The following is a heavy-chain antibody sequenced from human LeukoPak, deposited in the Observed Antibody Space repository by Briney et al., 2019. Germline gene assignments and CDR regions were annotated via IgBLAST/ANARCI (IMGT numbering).Heavy chain of an antibody. J-gene: IGHJ6*03. V-gene: IGHV4-59*01. D-gene: IGHD3-3*01. CDR2: IYYSGST. Sequence: PSETLSLTCTVSGGSISSYCWSWIRQPPGKGLEWIGYIYYSGSTNYNPSLKSRVTISVDTSKNQFSLKLSSVTAADTAVYYCARDSFWSGYPYYYYYMDVWGKGTTVTVSS. CDR3: ARDSFWSGYPYYYYYMDV. CDR1: GGSISSYC.